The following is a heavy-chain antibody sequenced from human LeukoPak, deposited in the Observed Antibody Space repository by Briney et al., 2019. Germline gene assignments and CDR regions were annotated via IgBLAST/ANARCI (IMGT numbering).Heavy chain of an antibody. V-gene: IGHV3-73*01. CDR3: TRLSGGNCDSYYYGLDV. CDR1: GLTFSGSA. CDR2: IKTKAEHNAT. Sequence: PGGSLTLSCAASGLTFSGSAIHWVRHASGKGLEWVARIKTKAEHNATAYVASVKRRLPISRDDSKNTAYLQMDGLKTVDTGMYYCTRLSGGNCDSYYYGLDVWGQGTTVTVSS. J-gene: IGHJ6*02. D-gene: IGHD4-23*01.